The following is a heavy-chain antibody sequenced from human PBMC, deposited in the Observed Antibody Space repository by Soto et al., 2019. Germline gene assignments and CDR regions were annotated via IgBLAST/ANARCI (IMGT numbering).Heavy chain of an antibody. CDR3: ARGPGGPKGYFDL. J-gene: IGHJ2*01. Sequence: QVQLVQSGAEVKKPGSSVKVSCKASGYTFTSYAMHWVRQAPGQRLEWMGWINADNGNTKYSQKFQGRVTITRDTSASTAYMELSSLRSEDTAVYYCARGPGGPKGYFDLWGRGTLVTVSS. D-gene: IGHD3-10*01. CDR2: INADNGNT. CDR1: GYTFTSYA. V-gene: IGHV1-3*01.